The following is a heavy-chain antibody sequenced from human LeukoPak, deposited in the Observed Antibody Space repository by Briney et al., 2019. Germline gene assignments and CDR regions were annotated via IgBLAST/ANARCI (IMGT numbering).Heavy chain of an antibody. Sequence: SETLSLTCAVYGGSFSGYYWSWIRQPPGKGLEWIGEISHSGSTNYNPSLKSRVTISVDTSKNQFSLKLSSVTAADTAVYYCARVGTNFDYWGQGTLVTVSS. CDR1: GGSFSGYY. J-gene: IGHJ4*02. CDR3: ARVGTNFDY. V-gene: IGHV4-34*01. CDR2: ISHSGST. D-gene: IGHD1-1*01.